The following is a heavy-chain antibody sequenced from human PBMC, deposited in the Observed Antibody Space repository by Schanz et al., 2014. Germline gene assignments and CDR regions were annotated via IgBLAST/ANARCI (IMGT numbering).Heavy chain of an antibody. D-gene: IGHD6-19*01. J-gene: IGHJ4*02. V-gene: IGHV3-23*01. Sequence: EVQLLESGGGLVRPGGSLRLSCTVSGFTVNNYAMNWVRQAPGRGLEWVSGITRQGTTYYGDFVRGRFSISRDLSSNTLYLQMNSLRADDSAIYYCAKDHPSSGWPAFDVWGQGTQVTVSS. CDR2: ITRQGTT. CDR1: GFTVNNYA. CDR3: AKDHPSSGWPAFDV.